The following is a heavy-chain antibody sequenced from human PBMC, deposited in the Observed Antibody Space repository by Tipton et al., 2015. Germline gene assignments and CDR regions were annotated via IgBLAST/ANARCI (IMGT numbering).Heavy chain of an antibody. CDR3: ACHDYDLLTRDYQTVDY. CDR2: ISHSGKT. D-gene: IGHD3-9*01. CDR1: GGSVSSANYY. J-gene: IGHJ4*02. V-gene: IGHV4-39*05. Sequence: PSLTCSVSGGSVSSANYYWSWIRQPPGKGLEWIGAISHSGKTYSNPSLKSRVTISADTSKNQFSLRLTSVTAADTAVYYCACHDYDLLTRDYQTVDYWGQGTLVTVSS.